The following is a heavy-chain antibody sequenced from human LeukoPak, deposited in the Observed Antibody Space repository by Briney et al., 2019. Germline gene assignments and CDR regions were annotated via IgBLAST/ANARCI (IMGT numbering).Heavy chain of an antibody. D-gene: IGHD2-8*02. Sequence: GGSLRLSCAASGFTVSSNYIRGNYMSWVRQAPGKGLEWVSVIYSNGATFYADSVKGRFTILRDISRNTLYLQMNSLRADDTAVYYCATRNHCTGGSCYFDYWGQGTLVTVSS. CDR2: IYSNGAT. CDR1: GFTVSSNYIRGNY. V-gene: IGHV3-66*01. J-gene: IGHJ4*02. CDR3: ATRNHCTGGSCYFDY.